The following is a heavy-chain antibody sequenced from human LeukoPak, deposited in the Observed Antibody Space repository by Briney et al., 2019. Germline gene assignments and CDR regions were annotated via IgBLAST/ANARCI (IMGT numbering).Heavy chain of an antibody. CDR3: ARLGVARIERCFDP. V-gene: IGHV4-59*01. J-gene: IGHJ5*02. Sequence: KPSESLSLTCTVSGGSISSYYWSWIRQPAGKGLGWIGYIYYSGSTNYNPSLKSRVTISVDTSNNQFSLKLSSLRAADTAVYYCARLGVARIERCFDPWGQGTIVTVSS. CDR2: IYYSGST. D-gene: IGHD5-24*01. CDR1: GGSISSYY.